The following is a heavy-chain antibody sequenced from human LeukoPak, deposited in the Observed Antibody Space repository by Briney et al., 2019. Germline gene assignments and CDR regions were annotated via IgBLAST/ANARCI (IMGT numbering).Heavy chain of an antibody. CDR2: ISSSSSTI. CDR1: GFTFSDYY. D-gene: IGHD2-15*01. J-gene: IGHJ4*02. Sequence: PGGSLRLSCAASGFTFSDYYMSWIRQAPGQGLEWVSYISSSSSTIYYADSVKGRFTISRANAKNSLYLQMNSLRAEDTAVYYCARDRLYCSGGSCYSPVGYWGQGTLVTVSS. V-gene: IGHV3-11*04. CDR3: ARDRLYCSGGSCYSPVGY.